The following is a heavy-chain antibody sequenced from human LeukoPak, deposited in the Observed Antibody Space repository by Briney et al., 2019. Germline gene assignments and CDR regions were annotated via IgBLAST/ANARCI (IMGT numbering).Heavy chain of an antibody. CDR2: IGGHDGST. V-gene: IGHV3-23*01. CDR1: GFTFSSYG. Sequence: GGSLRLSCAASGFTFSSYGMSWVRQAPGKGLEWVSAIGGHDGSTYYADSVKGRFTISRDNSKNTLYVQMNSLRAEDTAVYYCAEGHYYGSGSLDYWGQGTLVTVSS. CDR3: AEGHYYGSGSLDY. D-gene: IGHD3-10*01. J-gene: IGHJ4*02.